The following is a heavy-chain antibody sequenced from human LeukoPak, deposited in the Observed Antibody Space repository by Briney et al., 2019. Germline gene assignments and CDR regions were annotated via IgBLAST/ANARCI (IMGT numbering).Heavy chain of an antibody. CDR1: GGSISSGGYY. Sequence: SETLSLTCTVSGGSISSGGYYWSWIRQHPGKGLEWIGYIYYSGSTYYNPSLKSRVTISVDTSKNQFSLKLSSVTAADTAVYYCARVSSSSWYTLDYRGQGTLVTVSS. V-gene: IGHV4-31*03. CDR3: ARVSSSSWYTLDY. D-gene: IGHD6-13*01. J-gene: IGHJ4*02. CDR2: IYYSGST.